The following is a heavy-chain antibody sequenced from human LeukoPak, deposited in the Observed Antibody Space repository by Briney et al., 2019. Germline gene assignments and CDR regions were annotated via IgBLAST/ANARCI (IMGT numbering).Heavy chain of an antibody. Sequence: PGGSLRLSCVVSGFTFSSYWMSWVRQAPGKGLEWVANIKQDGSEKYYVDSVKGRFTISRDNAKNSLYLQMNSLRAEDTAVYYCARDGISYGSYFDYWGQRILVTVSS. J-gene: IGHJ4*02. CDR2: IKQDGSEK. V-gene: IGHV3-7*05. CDR3: ARDGISYGSYFDY. D-gene: IGHD5-18*01. CDR1: GFTFSSYW.